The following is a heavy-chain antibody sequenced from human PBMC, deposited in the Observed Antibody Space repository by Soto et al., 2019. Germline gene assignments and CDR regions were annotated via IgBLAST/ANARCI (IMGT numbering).Heavy chain of an antibody. D-gene: IGHD3-10*01. Sequence: EVQLLESGGGLVQPGGSLRLSCAASGFTFSSYAMSWVRQAPGKGLEWVSAISGSGGGTYYADSVKGRFTTSRDNSKNTLDLQMYSLRTEDTAVNYCAKDTIYGSGSYYNVYDYWGQGTLVTVSS. V-gene: IGHV3-23*01. CDR1: GFTFSSYA. J-gene: IGHJ4*02. CDR3: AKDTIYGSGSYYNVYDY. CDR2: ISGSGGGT.